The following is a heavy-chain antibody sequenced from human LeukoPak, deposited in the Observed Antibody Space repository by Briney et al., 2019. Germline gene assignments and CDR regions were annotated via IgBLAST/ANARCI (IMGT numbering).Heavy chain of an antibody. V-gene: IGHV1-69*04. J-gene: IGHJ4*02. Sequence: GASVKVSCKASGGTFSSYAISWVRQAPGQGLEWMGRIIPILGIANYAQKFQGRVTITADKSTSTAYMELSSLRSEDTAVYYCARPIVGATTWDLDYWGQGTLVTVSP. CDR3: ARPIVGATTWDLDY. CDR1: GGTFSSYA. D-gene: IGHD1-26*01. CDR2: IIPILGIA.